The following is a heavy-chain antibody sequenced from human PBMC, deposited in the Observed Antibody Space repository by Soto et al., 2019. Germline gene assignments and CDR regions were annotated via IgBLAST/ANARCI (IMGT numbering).Heavy chain of an antibody. CDR1: GGSISSSSYY. D-gene: IGHD6-6*01. J-gene: IGHJ6*02. V-gene: IGHV4-39*01. CDR2: IYYSGST. Sequence: PSETLSLTCTVSGGSISSSSYYWGWIRQPPGKGLEWIGSIYYSGSTYYNPSLKSRVTISVDTSKNQFSLKLSSVTAADTAVYYCARLAGPGVGGDIAARPTPPYYYYYGMDVWGQGTTVTVSS. CDR3: ARLAGPGVGGDIAARPTPPYYYYYGMDV.